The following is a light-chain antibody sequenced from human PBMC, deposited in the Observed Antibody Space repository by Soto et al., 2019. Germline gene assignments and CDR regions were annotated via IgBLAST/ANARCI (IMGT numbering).Light chain of an antibody. V-gene: IGLV1-51*01. Sequence: QSVLTQPPSVSAAPGQKVTISCSGSNSNIGNNYVSWYQQFPGTAPKLLIYDNNKRPSGVPDRFSGSKAGTSATLDITGLQTGFAADYYCPARDSSLTGGRVFGGGTKLTVL. CDR2: DNN. CDR1: NSNIGNNY. CDR3: PARDSSLTGGRV. J-gene: IGLJ3*02.